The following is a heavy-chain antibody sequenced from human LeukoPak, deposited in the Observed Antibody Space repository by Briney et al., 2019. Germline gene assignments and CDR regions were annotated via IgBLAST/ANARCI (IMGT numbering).Heavy chain of an antibody. D-gene: IGHD6-13*01. Sequence: ASVKVSCKASGYTFTGYYMHWVRQAPGQGLEWMGWISAYNGNTNYAQKLQGRVTMTTDTSTSTAYMELRSLRSDDTAVYYCARDRGPGIAAAGHFYYYYYYMDVWGKGTTVTVSS. J-gene: IGHJ6*03. CDR1: GYTFTGYY. CDR2: ISAYNGNT. V-gene: IGHV1-18*04. CDR3: ARDRGPGIAAAGHFYYYYYYMDV.